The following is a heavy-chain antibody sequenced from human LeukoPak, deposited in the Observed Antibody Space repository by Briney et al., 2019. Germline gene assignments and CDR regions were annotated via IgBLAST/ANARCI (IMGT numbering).Heavy chain of an antibody. CDR1: NYSVRSDLH. D-gene: IGHD3-10*01. V-gene: IGHV4-38-2*02. CDR2: IYQSGHA. J-gene: IGHJ4*02. CDR3: ASLRFGDSYFDF. Sequence: SETLSLTCKVSNYSVRSDLHWSWIRQSPGRGLEWIASIYQSGHAYYSPSLKSRVLISFDTSKKELSLKINSVTATDTALYYCASLRFGDSYFDFWGQGTQVTFSS.